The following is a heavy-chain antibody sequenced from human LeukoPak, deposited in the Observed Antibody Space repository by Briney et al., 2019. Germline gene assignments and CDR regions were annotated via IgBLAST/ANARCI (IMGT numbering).Heavy chain of an antibody. V-gene: IGHV4-39*07. CDR3: ARERAESSNWFPNPYYFDS. Sequence: PSETLSLTCTVSGGSISSSSYYWGWIRQPPGKGLEWIGSIYYSGSTYYNPSLKSRVTISVDTSKNQFSLKLSSVTAADTAVYYCARERAESSNWFPNPYYFDSWGQGILVTVSS. CDR1: GGSISSSSYY. D-gene: IGHD6-13*01. J-gene: IGHJ4*02. CDR2: IYYSGST.